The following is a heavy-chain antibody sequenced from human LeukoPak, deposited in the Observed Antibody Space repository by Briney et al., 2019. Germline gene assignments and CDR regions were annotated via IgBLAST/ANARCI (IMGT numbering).Heavy chain of an antibody. CDR1: GFTFSKSW. CDR3: AKDDGGYY. Sequence: GGSLRLSCAASGFTFSKSWMSWLRQTPEKGLEWVANIKEDGSAKYYVDSVKGRFTISRDNAKNSLHLQMNSLRAEDTAVYYCAKDDGGYYWGQGILVTVSS. CDR2: IKEDGSAK. V-gene: IGHV3-7*04. D-gene: IGHD3-10*01. J-gene: IGHJ4*02.